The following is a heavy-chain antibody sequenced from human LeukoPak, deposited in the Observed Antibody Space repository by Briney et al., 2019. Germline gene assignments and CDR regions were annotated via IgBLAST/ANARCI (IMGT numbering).Heavy chain of an antibody. D-gene: IGHD6-6*01. CDR3: ARGQQLVGVDY. CDR1: GFTFSSYA. V-gene: IGHV3-64*01. Sequence: GSLRLSCAASGFTFSSYAMHWVRQAPGKGLEDVSAISSNGGSTYYANSVKGRFTISRDNSKNTLYLQMGSLRAEDMAVYYCARGQQLVGVDYWGQGTLVTVSS. CDR2: ISSNGGST. J-gene: IGHJ4*02.